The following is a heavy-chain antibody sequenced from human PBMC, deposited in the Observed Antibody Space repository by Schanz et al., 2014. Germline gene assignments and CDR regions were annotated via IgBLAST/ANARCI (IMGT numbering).Heavy chain of an antibody. CDR1: GFTFTTYA. J-gene: IGHJ4*02. CDR2: ISGSGGDT. V-gene: IGHV3-23*01. CDR3: ARDLISSGWYG. D-gene: IGHD6-19*01. Sequence: DVQLLESGGGLVQPGESLRLSCAASGFTFTTYAMTWVRQAPGKGLEWVSTISGSGGDTYPADSVKGRFTISRDNAKNSLYLQMNSLRVEDTAVYYCARDLISSGWYGWGQGTLVTVSS.